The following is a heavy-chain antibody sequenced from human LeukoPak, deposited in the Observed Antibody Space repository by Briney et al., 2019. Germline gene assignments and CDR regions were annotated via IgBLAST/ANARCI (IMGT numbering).Heavy chain of an antibody. V-gene: IGHV1-2*02. J-gene: IGHJ4*02. CDR3: ASGGYKLDY. D-gene: IGHD5-24*01. Sequence: ASVKVSFKASGYIFTGHYMYWVRQAPGQGLEWMGWTNPNSGATNYAQKFQGRVTMTRDTSISTAYMDLSSLTSDDTAVYYCASGGYKLDYWGQGTLVTVSS. CDR1: GYIFTGHY. CDR2: TNPNSGAT.